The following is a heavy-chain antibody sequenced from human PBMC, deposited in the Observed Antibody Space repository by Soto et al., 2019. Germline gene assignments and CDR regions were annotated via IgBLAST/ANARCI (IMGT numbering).Heavy chain of an antibody. D-gene: IGHD3-22*01. CDR1: GFTFSSYG. V-gene: IGHV3-33*01. J-gene: IGHJ3*02. CDR3: ARGFRGYYGPDDAFDI. CDR2: IWYDGSNK. Sequence: QVQLVESGGGVVQPGRSLRLSCAASGFTFSSYGMHWVRQAPGKGLEWVAVIWYDGSNKYYADSVKGRFTISRDNSKNTLYLQMNSLRAEDTAVYYCARGFRGYYGPDDAFDIWCQGTMVTVSS.